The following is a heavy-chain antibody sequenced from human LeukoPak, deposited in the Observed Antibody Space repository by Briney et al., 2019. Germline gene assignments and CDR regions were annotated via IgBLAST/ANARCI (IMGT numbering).Heavy chain of an antibody. CDR2: MYDSGRT. CDR3: ATQTYYDILTGYYRGRGDAFDV. D-gene: IGHD3-9*01. J-gene: IGHJ3*01. Sequence: SETLSLTCTVSGGSISSGGYYWSWIRQAPGTGLEWIGDMYDSGRTSFNPSLKSRVTISVDTSKNLFSLNLSSVTAADTAVYYCATQTYYDILTGYYRGRGDAFDVWGQGTMVTASS. CDR1: GGSISSGGYY. V-gene: IGHV4-61*08.